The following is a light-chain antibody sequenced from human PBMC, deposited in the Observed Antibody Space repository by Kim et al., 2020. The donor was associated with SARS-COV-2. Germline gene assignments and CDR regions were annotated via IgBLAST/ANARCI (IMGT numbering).Light chain of an antibody. CDR1: QSISPW. Sequence: YVGHRVTIAWRASQSISPWLAWSRQKPGKAPDLLIQKSSSLESGVPSRFSGAGSGTEFPLTISSLQPDDFATYYCQQYNSFPWTFGQGTKVDIK. V-gene: IGKV1-5*03. CDR3: QQYNSFPWT. J-gene: IGKJ1*01. CDR2: KSS.